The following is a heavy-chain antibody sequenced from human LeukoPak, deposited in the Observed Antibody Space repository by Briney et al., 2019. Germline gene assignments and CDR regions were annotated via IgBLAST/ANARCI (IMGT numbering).Heavy chain of an antibody. CDR2: IYHSGST. J-gene: IGHJ5*02. D-gene: IGHD2-15*01. CDR1: GYSISSGYY. V-gene: IGHV4-38-2*02. Sequence: SETLSLTCTVSGYSISSGYYWGWIRQPPGKGLEWIGSIYHSGSTNYNPSLKSRVTISVDTSKNQFSLKLSSVTAADTAVYYCARERRRILTNNWFDPWGQGTLVTVSS. CDR3: ARERRRILTNNWFDP.